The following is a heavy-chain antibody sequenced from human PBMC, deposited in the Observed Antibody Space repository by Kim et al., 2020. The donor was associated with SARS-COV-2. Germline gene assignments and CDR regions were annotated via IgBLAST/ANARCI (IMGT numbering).Heavy chain of an antibody. V-gene: IGHV4-39*01. D-gene: IGHD3-22*01. J-gene: IGHJ6*02. CDR1: GGSISSSSYY. CDR3: ATIKYYYDSSGYTAYYYYYGMDV. Sequence: SETLSLTCTVSGGSISSSSYYWGWIRQPPGKGLEWIGSIYYSGSTYYNPSLKSRVTISVDTSKNQFSLKLSSVTAADTAVYHCATIKYYYDSSGYTAYYYYYGMDVWGQGTTVTVSS. CDR2: IYYSGST.